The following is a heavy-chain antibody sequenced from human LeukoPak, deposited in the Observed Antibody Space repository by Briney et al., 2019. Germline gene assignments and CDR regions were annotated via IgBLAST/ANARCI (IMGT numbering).Heavy chain of an antibody. CDR2: IRYDGSNK. CDR1: GFTFSSYG. CDR3: AKGTVGAYEIDY. V-gene: IGHV3-30*02. Sequence: GGSLRLSCAASGFTFSSYGMQWVRQAPGKGLEWVAFIRYDGSNKYYADSVKGRFTISRDNSKNTLYLQMNSLRTEDTAVYYCAKGTVGAYEIDYWGQGTLVTVSS. J-gene: IGHJ4*02. D-gene: IGHD1-26*01.